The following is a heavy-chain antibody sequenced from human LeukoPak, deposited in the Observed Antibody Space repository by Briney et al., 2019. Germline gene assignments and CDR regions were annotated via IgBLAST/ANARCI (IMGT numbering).Heavy chain of an antibody. CDR3: AYNHSSGYGTFDY. J-gene: IGHJ4*02. CDR2: INHSGST. D-gene: IGHD3-22*01. CDR1: GGSFSGYY. V-gene: IGHV4-34*01. Sequence: SETLSLTCAVYGGSFSGYYWSWIRQPPGNGLEWIGEINHSGSTNYNPSLKSRVTISVDTSKNQFSLKLSSVTDADTAVYYCAYNHSSGYGTFDYWGQGTLVTVSS.